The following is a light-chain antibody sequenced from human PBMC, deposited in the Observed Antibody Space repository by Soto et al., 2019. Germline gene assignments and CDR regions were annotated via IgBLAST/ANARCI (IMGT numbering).Light chain of an antibody. J-gene: IGKJ1*01. V-gene: IGKV3-20*01. CDR3: QQYGNSPKT. Sequence: EIVLTQSPGTLSLSPGERATLSCRASQSVSSSYLAWYQQKPGQAPRLLISGASTRATGIPDRFSGSGSGTDFTLTIDRLEPEDFAVYYCQQYGNSPKTFGQGTKVEIK. CDR2: GAS. CDR1: QSVSSSY.